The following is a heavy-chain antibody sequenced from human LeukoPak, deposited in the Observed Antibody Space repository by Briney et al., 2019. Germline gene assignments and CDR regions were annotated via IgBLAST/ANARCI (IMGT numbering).Heavy chain of an antibody. CDR3: ARTYDFWSGYYDAFDV. CDR1: RGSISSGGYY. D-gene: IGHD3-3*01. Sequence: SETLSLTCTVSRGSISSGGYYWSWIRQPPGKGLEWIEYIYHSGSTYYNPSLKSRVTISVDRSKNQFSLKLSSVTAVDTAVYYCARTYDFWSGYYDAFDVRGQGTMVTVSS. CDR2: IYHSGST. V-gene: IGHV4-30-2*01. J-gene: IGHJ3*01.